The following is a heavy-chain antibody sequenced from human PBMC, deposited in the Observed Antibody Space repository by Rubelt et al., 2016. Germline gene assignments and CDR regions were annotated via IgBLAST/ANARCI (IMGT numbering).Heavy chain of an antibody. CDR2: INPNSGGT. CDR1: GYTFTGYY. Sequence: QVQLVQSGAEVKKPGASVKVSCKASGYTFTGYYMHWVRQAPGQGLEWMGRINPNSGGTNYAQKFQGRVTMTRDTSISTAYMELSSLRSEDTAVYYWSTSADSYYYYGMDVWGQGTTVTVSS. D-gene: IGHD2-2*01. CDR3: STSADSYYYYGMDV. J-gene: IGHJ6*02. V-gene: IGHV1-2*06.